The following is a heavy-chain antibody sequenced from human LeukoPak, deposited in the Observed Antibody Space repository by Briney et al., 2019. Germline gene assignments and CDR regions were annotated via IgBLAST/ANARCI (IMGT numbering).Heavy chain of an antibody. D-gene: IGHD3-22*01. CDR3: ARHSAYYYDSSGYLYYYYYMDV. J-gene: IGHJ6*03. Sequence: SETLSLTCTVSGGSISSYYWSWIRQPPGKGLEWIGYIYYSGSTNYNPSLKSRVTISVDTSKNQFSLKLSSVTAADTAVYYCARHSAYYYDSSGYLYYYYYMDVWGKGTTVTISS. V-gene: IGHV4-59*08. CDR1: GGSISSYY. CDR2: IYYSGST.